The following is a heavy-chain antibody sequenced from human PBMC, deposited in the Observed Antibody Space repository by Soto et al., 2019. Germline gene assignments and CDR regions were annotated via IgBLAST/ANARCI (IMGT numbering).Heavy chain of an antibody. D-gene: IGHD3-22*01. J-gene: IGHJ4*02. V-gene: IGHV3-23*01. CDR2: ISGSDGKT. CDR1: GFSFGSYA. CDR3: VRATYFSDSSGYTRCLDY. Sequence: DVQLWESGGGLVQPGGSLRLSCAASGFSFGSYALSWVRQAPGKGLEWVSTISGSDGKTFYADSVKGRFSISRDTSQSTLYLQMNSLKTEDTAVYYCVRATYFSDSSGYTRCLDYWGQGTLVTVSS.